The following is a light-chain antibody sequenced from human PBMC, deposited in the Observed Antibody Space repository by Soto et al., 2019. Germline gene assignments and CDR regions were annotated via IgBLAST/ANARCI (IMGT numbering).Light chain of an antibody. Sequence: EIVMTQSPATLSVSPGERATLSCRASQSVSSKSAWYQQKPGQAPRLLVYGASTRATGIPARFSGSGSGTEFTLTISSLQSEDFAVYYGQQYNNWPQTFGQGTKVEIK. CDR1: QSVSSK. CDR2: GAS. J-gene: IGKJ1*01. CDR3: QQYNNWPQT. V-gene: IGKV3-15*01.